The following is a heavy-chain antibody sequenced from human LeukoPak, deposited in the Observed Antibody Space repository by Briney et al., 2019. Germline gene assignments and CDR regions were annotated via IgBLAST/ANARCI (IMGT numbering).Heavy chain of an antibody. CDR1: GGSFSGYY. V-gene: IGHV4-34*01. D-gene: IGHD1-7*01. CDR2: INHSGST. CDR3: ARVSITGTIQWCDP. Sequence: PSETLSLTCAVYGGSFSGYYWSWIRQPPGKGLEWIGDINHSGSTNYNPSLKSRVTISVDTSKNQFSLKLSSVTAADTAVYYCARVSITGTIQWCDPWGQGTLVTVSS. J-gene: IGHJ5*02.